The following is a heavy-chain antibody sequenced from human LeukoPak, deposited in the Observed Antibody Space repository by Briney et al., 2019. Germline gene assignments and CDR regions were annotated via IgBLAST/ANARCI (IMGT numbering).Heavy chain of an antibody. J-gene: IGHJ6*04. CDR2: IYYSGST. CDR1: GGSVSSGSYY. Sequence: SETLSLTCTVSGGSVSSGSYYWSWIRQPPGKGLEWIGYIYYSGSTNHNPSLKSRVTISVDTSKNQFSLKLSSVTAADTAVYYCARDRRAMVRGVPFNYGMDVWGKGTTVTVSS. D-gene: IGHD3-10*01. CDR3: ARDRRAMVRGVPFNYGMDV. V-gene: IGHV4-61*01.